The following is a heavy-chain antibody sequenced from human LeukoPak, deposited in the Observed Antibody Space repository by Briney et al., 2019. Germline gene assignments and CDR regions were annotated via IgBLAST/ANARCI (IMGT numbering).Heavy chain of an antibody. CDR1: GFIVGRYY. CDR3: ARDRAAADP. D-gene: IGHD6-13*01. V-gene: IGHV3-53*01. J-gene: IGHJ5*02. Sequence: GGSLRLSCAASGFIVGRYYMSWVRQALGKGLECVSVIYTDDTTYYADSVKGRFTISRDDSKNTLSLQMDSLCAEDTAVYYCARDRAAADPWGQGTLVTVSS. CDR2: IYTDDTT.